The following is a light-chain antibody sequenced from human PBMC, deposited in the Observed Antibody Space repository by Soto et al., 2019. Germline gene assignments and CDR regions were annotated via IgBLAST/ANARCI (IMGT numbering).Light chain of an antibody. J-gene: IGLJ2*01. CDR3: SSYAGNANWV. Sequence: QSALTQPPSASGSPGQSVTISCTGTYSDIGVYDFVSWYQQHPGKAPTLLIYEVTKRPSAVPDRFSGAKSGDTAFLTVSGLQAEDDSDYYCSSYAGNANWVFGGGTNLTVL. CDR1: YSDIGVYDF. CDR2: EVT. V-gene: IGLV2-8*01.